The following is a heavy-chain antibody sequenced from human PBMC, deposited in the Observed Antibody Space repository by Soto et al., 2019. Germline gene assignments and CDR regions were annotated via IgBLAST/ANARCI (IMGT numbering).Heavy chain of an antibody. CDR3: AILGGGVSAFYSPYGMDV. CDR2: IYPGDSDT. V-gene: IGHV5-51*01. D-gene: IGHD2-15*01. Sequence: GESLKISCKGSGYIFTSYWIGCVRQMPGKGLEWMGIIYPGDSDTRYSPSFQGQVTISADKSISTAYLQWSSLKASDTAMYYCAILGGGVSAFYSPYGMDVWGQGTRVTVSS. CDR1: GYIFTSYW. J-gene: IGHJ6*02.